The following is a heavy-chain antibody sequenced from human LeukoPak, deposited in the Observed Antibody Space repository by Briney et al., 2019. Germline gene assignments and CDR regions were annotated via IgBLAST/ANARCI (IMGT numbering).Heavy chain of an antibody. J-gene: IGHJ4*02. Sequence: GESLKISCKGSGYSFTSYWIGWVRQMPGKGLEWMGIIYPGDSETRYSPSFQGQVTISADKSISTAYLQWSSLKASNTAMYYCTRRGDTAMMNPLFHPFDFWGQGTLVTVSS. D-gene: IGHD5-18*01. CDR3: TRRGDTAMMNPLFHPFDF. CDR2: IYPGDSET. CDR1: GYSFTSYW. V-gene: IGHV5-51*01.